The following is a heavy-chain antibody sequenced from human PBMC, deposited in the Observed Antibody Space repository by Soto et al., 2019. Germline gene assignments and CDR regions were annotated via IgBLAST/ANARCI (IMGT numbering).Heavy chain of an antibody. V-gene: IGHV4-30-2*01. CDR1: GGSISSGDYS. D-gene: IGHD6-13*01. CDR2: IYYGGST. J-gene: IGHJ4*02. CDR3: ARHGSSSGYSNFDY. Sequence: SETLSLTCAVSGGSISSGDYSWNWIRQPPGKGLEWIGYIYYGGSTYYNPSPQSRVTMSVDRSRSQFSLKLNSVTAADTAVYYCARHGSSSGYSNFDYWGRGTLVTVSS.